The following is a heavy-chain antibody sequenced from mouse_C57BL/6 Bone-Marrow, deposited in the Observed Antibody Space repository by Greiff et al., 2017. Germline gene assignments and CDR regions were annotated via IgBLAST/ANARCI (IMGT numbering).Heavy chain of an antibody. CDR3: AREYYGSSYWFAY. V-gene: IGHV1-72*01. CDR1: GYTFTSYW. J-gene: IGHJ3*01. Sequence: QQSCKASGYTFTSYWMHWVKQRPGRGLEWIGRIDPNSGGTKYNEKFKSKATLTVDKPSSTAYMQLSSLTSEDSAVYYCAREYYGSSYWFAYWGKGTLVTVSA. CDR2: IDPNSGGT. D-gene: IGHD1-1*01.